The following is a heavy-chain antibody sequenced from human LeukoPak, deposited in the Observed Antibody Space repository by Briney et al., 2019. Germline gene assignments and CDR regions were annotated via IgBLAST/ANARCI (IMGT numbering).Heavy chain of an antibody. CDR2: IYYSGNT. Sequence: PSETLSLTCTVSGGSISSSSYYWGWIRQPPGKGLEWIGSIYYSGNTYYNPSLKSRVTISVDTSKNQFSLKLSSVTAADTAVCYCARHLVGATTGWFDPWGQGTLVTVSS. D-gene: IGHD1-26*01. J-gene: IGHJ5*02. CDR1: GGSISSSSYY. V-gene: IGHV4-39*01. CDR3: ARHLVGATTGWFDP.